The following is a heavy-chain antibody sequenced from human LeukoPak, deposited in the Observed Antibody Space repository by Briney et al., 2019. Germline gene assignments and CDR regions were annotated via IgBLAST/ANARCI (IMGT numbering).Heavy chain of an antibody. J-gene: IGHJ6*02. CDR2: ISSSSSSYI. CDR3: ARDLDSSSWYNGGHYYYGMDV. V-gene: IGHV3-21*01. D-gene: IGHD6-13*01. CDR1: GFTFSSYS. Sequence: GGSLRLSCAASGFTFSSYSMNWVRQAPGKGLEWVSSISSSSSSYIYYADSVKGRFTISRDNAKNSLYLQMNSLRAEDTAVYYCARDLDSSSWYNGGHYYYGMDVWGQGTTVTVSS.